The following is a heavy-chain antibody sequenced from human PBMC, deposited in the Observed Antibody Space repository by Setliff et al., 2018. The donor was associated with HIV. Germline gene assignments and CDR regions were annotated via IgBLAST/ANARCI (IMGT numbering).Heavy chain of an antibody. V-gene: IGHV1-46*01. CDR3: ARAVGATTGEYYFDY. D-gene: IGHD1-26*01. Sequence: GASVKVSCKASGYTFTSQYMHWVRQAPGQGLEWIGIINPSGGSTSYAQQFQGRVTMTRDTSTSTVYMDLSSLRSEDTAVYYCARAVGATTGEYYFDYWGQGTLVTVSS. CDR1: GYTFTSQY. J-gene: IGHJ4*02. CDR2: INPSGGST.